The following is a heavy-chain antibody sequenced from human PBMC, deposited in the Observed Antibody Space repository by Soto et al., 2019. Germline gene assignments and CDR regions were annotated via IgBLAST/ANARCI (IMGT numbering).Heavy chain of an antibody. CDR1: GGSISSSSYY. D-gene: IGHD4-17*01. V-gene: IGHV4-39*01. J-gene: IGHJ4*02. CDR2: IYYSGST. Sequence: QLQLQESGPGLVKPSETLSLTCTVSGGSISSSSYYWGWIRQPPGKGLEWIGSIYYSGSTYYNPSLKSRVTISVDTSKNQFSLKLSSVTAADTAVYYCARHFPLGYGDYEDYWGQGTLVTVSS. CDR3: ARHFPLGYGDYEDY.